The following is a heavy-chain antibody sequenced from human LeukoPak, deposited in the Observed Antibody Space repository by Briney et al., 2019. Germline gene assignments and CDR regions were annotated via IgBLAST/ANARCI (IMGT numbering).Heavy chain of an antibody. D-gene: IGHD3-22*01. CDR1: GVSISSGGYY. J-gene: IGHJ4*02. Sequence: PSETLSLTCTVSGVSISSGGYYWSWIRQHPGKGLEWIGYIYYSGSTYYNPSLKSRVTISVDTSKNQFSLKLSSVTAADTAVYYCARVFITSSQQAFDYWGQGTLVTVSS. CDR3: ARVFITSSQQAFDY. CDR2: IYYSGST. V-gene: IGHV4-31*03.